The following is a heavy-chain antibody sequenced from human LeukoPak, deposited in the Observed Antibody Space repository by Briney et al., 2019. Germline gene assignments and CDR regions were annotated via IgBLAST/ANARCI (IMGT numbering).Heavy chain of an antibody. CDR2: ISTYSANT. CDR1: GYTFTTYG. Sequence: GASVKVSCTASGYTFTTYGISWVGQAPGQGLEWMGWISTYSANTNYAQSLQDRVTMTTDTSTSTAYMELRALRSDDTAIYYCARDGSGKHWFDPWGQGTLVTVSS. V-gene: IGHV1-18*01. D-gene: IGHD3-10*01. CDR3: ARDGSGKHWFDP. J-gene: IGHJ5*02.